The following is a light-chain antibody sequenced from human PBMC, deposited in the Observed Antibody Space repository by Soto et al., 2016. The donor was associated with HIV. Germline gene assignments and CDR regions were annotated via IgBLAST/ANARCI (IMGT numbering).Light chain of an antibody. CDR3: NSGTAVGNHVV. J-gene: IGLJ2*01. Sequence: SSELTQDPAVSVALGQTVRITCQGDSLRSYYASWYQQKPGQAPVLVIYGKNNRPSGIPDRFSGSSSGNTASLTITGAQAEDEADYYCNSGTAVGNHVVFGGGTKLTVL. CDR1: SLRSYY. CDR2: GKN. V-gene: IGLV3-19*01.